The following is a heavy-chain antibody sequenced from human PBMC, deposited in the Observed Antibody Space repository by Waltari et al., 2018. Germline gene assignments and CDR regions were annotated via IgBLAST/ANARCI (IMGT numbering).Heavy chain of an antibody. CDR3: ARGVGATAPFDY. Sequence: QVQLVQSGAEVKKPGSSVKVSCKASGGNFSSYAISWVRKAPGHGLEWMGGIIPIFGTANYAQKFQGRVTITTDESTSTAYMELSSLRSEDTAVYYCARGVGATAPFDYWGQGTLVTVSS. V-gene: IGHV1-69*05. D-gene: IGHD1-26*01. CDR2: IIPIFGTA. J-gene: IGHJ4*02. CDR1: GGNFSSYA.